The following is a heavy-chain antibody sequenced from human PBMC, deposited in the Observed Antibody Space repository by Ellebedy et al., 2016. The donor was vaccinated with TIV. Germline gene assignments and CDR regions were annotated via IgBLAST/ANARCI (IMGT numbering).Heavy chain of an antibody. Sequence: PEGSLRLSCAPSGFTFSGSAMHWVRQASGKGLEWVGRIRSKANNYATAYAASVKGRFTISRDDSKNTAYLQMNSLKTEDTAVYYCMHLVVVAATGYWGQGTLVTVSS. V-gene: IGHV3-73*01. CDR3: MHLVVVAATGY. J-gene: IGHJ4*02. D-gene: IGHD2-21*02. CDR1: GFTFSGSA. CDR2: IRSKANNYAT.